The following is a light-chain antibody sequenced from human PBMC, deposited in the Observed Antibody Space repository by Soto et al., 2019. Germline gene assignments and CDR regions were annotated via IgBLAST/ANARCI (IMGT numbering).Light chain of an antibody. CDR3: SSFTSSVTYV. V-gene: IGLV2-14*01. CDR1: SSDVGGHNS. CDR2: DVS. J-gene: IGLJ1*01. Sequence: QSVLTQPACVSGSPGQSITIPCTGTSSDVGGHNSVSWYRQDPGKAPKLMIYDVSNRPSGVSDRFSGSKSGNTASLTISGLQIEDEADYYCSSFTSSVTYVFGTGTKVTVL.